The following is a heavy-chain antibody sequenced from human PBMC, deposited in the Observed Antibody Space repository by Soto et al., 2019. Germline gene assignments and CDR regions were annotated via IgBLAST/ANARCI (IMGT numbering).Heavy chain of an antibody. CDR2: ISAYNGNT. CDR1: GYTFTSYG. V-gene: IGHV1-18*01. D-gene: IGHD6-19*01. J-gene: IGHJ4*02. CDR3: ARYSLGYSSGWFDY. Sequence: ASVKVSCKASGYTFTSYGISWVRQAPGQGLEWMGWISAYNGNTNYAQKIQGRVTMTTDTSTSTAYMELRSLRSDDTAVYYCARYSLGYSSGWFDYWGQGTLVTVSS.